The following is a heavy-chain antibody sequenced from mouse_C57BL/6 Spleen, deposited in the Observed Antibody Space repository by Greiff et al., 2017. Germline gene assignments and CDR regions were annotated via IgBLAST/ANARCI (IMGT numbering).Heavy chain of an antibody. Sequence: VQLKQSGPELVKPGASVKISCKASGYSFTDYNMNWVKQSNGKSLEWIGVINPNYGTTSYNQKFKGKATLTVDQSSSTAYMQLNSLTSEDSAVYYCARWKDYYGSSPLYYFDYWGQGTTLTVSS. CDR2: INPNYGTT. D-gene: IGHD1-1*01. CDR3: ARWKDYYGSSPLYYFDY. J-gene: IGHJ2*01. V-gene: IGHV1-39*01. CDR1: GYSFTDYN.